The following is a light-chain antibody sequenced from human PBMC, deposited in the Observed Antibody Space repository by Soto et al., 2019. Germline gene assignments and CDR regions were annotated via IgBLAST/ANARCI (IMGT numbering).Light chain of an antibody. CDR1: QSISGW. J-gene: IGKJ3*01. Sequence: DIQMTQSPSTLSASLGDRVIITCRASQSISGWLAWYQQKPGKAPRLLVYDASSLESGVPSRFSGSGSGTEFTLTIAGLQHDDFATYYCQQYDSYSTFGPGTKVDIK. CDR3: QQYDSYST. V-gene: IGKV1-5*01. CDR2: DAS.